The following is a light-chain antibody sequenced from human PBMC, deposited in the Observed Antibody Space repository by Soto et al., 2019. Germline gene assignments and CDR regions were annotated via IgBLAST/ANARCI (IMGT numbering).Light chain of an antibody. J-gene: IGKJ4*01. V-gene: IGKV3-11*01. CDR1: QSINYF. CDR2: DAS. Sequence: EIVLTQSPATLSLSPGERATLSCRASQSINYFLAWYQQKPGQAPRLLIYDASNRATGIPARFSGSGSGTDFTLTVSNLESEDFAVYYCQQCSKWPLTFGGGTKVDIK. CDR3: QQCSKWPLT.